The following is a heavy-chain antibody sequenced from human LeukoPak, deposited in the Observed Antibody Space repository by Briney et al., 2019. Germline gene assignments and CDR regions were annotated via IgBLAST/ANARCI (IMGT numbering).Heavy chain of an antibody. CDR1: GGSFIGYY. CDR3: ARVPLRFLEPFDY. J-gene: IGHJ4*02. Sequence: PSETLSLTCAVYGGSFIGYYRSWIRQPPGKGLEWIGEINHSGGANYNPSLKSRVTISADTSKSQFSLKLGSVTAADTAVYYCARVPLRFLEPFDYWGQGTLVTVSS. V-gene: IGHV4-34*01. CDR2: INHSGGA. D-gene: IGHD3-3*01.